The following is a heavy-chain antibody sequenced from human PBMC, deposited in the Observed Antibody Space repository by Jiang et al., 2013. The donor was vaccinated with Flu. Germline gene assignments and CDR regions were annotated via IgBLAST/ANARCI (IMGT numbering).Heavy chain of an antibody. CDR2: IYYTASA. CDR3: AREAPMIVFGGAVVAIPV. V-gene: IGHV4-39*07. CDR1: GGSVSTSTYH. J-gene: IGHJ4*02. Sequence: GLVKPSETLSLTCTVSGGSVSTSTYHWGWIRQPPGKALEWIGNIYYTASAYYSPSLKSRATMSLDTSKNQFSLTLRSVTAADTAVYYCAREAPMIVFGGAVVAIPVWGQGTVVTVSS. D-gene: IGHD2-21*01.